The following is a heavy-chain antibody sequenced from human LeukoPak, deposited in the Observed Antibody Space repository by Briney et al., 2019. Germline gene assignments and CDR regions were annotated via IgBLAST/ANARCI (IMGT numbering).Heavy chain of an antibody. D-gene: IGHD4-17*01. Sequence: ASVKVSCKGSGYTFSSYAIHWVRQAPGQRLEWMGWINAGNGDTKYSQKFQGRVTITRDTSATTAYMELSSLRSEDTAVYYCARDPNGDYIGAFEIWGQGTMVTVSS. CDR2: INAGNGDT. CDR1: GYTFSSYA. J-gene: IGHJ3*02. CDR3: ARDPNGDYIGAFEI. V-gene: IGHV1-3*01.